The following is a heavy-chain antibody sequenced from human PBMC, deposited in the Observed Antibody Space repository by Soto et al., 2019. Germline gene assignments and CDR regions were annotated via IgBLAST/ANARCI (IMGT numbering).Heavy chain of an antibody. D-gene: IGHD6-19*01. CDR1: GFTFSSYE. CDR3: ARAPRAVAAEPAV. Sequence: SGFTFSSYEMNWVRQAPGKGLEWVSYISSSGSTIYYADSVKGRFTISRDNAKSSLYLQMNSLRAEDTAVYYCARAPRAVAAEPAVWGQGTLVTVSS. V-gene: IGHV3-48*03. J-gene: IGHJ4*02. CDR2: ISSSGSTI.